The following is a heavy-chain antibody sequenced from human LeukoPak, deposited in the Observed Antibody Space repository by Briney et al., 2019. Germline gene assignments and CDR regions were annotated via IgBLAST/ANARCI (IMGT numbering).Heavy chain of an antibody. CDR3: ASTPGVIVGATGYFDY. Sequence: SETLSLTCTVSGGSISSGSYYWSWIRQPAGKGLEWIGRIYTSGSTNYNPSLKSRVTISVDTSKNQFSLKLSSVTAADTAVYYCASTPGVIVGATGYFDYWGQGTLVTVSS. CDR1: GGSISSGSYY. D-gene: IGHD1-26*01. CDR2: IYTSGST. V-gene: IGHV4-61*02. J-gene: IGHJ4*02.